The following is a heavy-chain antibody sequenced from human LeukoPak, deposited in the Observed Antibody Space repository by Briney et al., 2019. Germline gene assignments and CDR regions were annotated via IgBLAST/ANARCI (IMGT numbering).Heavy chain of an antibody. CDR1: GGSISSGSYY. J-gene: IGHJ4*02. D-gene: IGHD3-22*01. V-gene: IGHV4-61*02. Sequence: PSETLSLTCTVSGGSISSGSYYWTWIRQPAGKGLEWIGRIYTSGSTNYNPSLKSRVTMSVDTSKNQFSLKLSSVTAADTAVYYCARDTYYYDSSGYCRFDYWGQGTLVTVSS. CDR2: IYTSGST. CDR3: ARDTYYYDSSGYCRFDY.